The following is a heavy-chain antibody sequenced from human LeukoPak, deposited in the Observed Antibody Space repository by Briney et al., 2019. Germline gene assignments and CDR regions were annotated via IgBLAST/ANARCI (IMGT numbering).Heavy chain of an antibody. J-gene: IGHJ4*02. CDR3: AKDRPTVYSSSWLHFLDS. Sequence: PGGSLRLSCVASGSTFSSYSMNWVRQAPGKGLEWVSGISGSGGSTYVADSVKGRFTVSRDNSKNTLYLQMNSLRADDTAVYYCAKDRPTVYSSSWLHFLDSWGQGTLVTVSS. V-gene: IGHV3-23*01. D-gene: IGHD6-13*01. CDR1: GSTFSSYS. CDR2: ISGSGGST.